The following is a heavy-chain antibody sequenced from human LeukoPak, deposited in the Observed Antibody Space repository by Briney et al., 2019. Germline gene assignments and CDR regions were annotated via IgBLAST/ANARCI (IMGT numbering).Heavy chain of an antibody. V-gene: IGHV3-7*01. Sequence: PGGSLRLSCAASGVTLSSYWMSWVRQAPGKGLEWVANIKQDGSEKYYVDSVKSRFTISRDNAKNSLYLQMNSLRAEDTAVYYCARGRTTPYYYYGLDVWGQGTTVTVSS. CDR2: IKQDGSEK. CDR3: ARGRTTPYYYYGLDV. D-gene: IGHD1-14*01. J-gene: IGHJ6*02. CDR1: GVTLSSYW.